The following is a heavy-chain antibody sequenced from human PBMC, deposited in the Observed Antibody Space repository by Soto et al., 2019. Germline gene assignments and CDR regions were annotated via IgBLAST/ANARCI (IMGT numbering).Heavy chain of an antibody. D-gene: IGHD6-19*01. J-gene: IGHJ6*02. CDR2: IYSGGST. CDR1: GFTVSSNY. V-gene: IGHV3-53*01. CDR3: ARERGPVPQWLVQNDEELDYGMDV. Sequence: GGSLRLSCAASGFTVSSNYMSWVRQAPGKGLEWVSVIYSGGSTYYADSVKGRFTISRDNSKNTLYLQMNSLRAEDTAVYYCARERGPVPQWLVQNDEELDYGMDVWGQGTTVTVSS.